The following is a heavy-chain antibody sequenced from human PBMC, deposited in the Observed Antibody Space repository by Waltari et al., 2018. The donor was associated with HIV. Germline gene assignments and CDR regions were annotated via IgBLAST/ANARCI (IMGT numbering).Heavy chain of an antibody. CDR1: GGSISSYY. J-gene: IGHJ4*02. V-gene: IGHV4-59*01. Sequence: QVQLQESVPGLVKPSETLSLTCTVSGGSISSYYWSWIRQPPGKGLEWIGYIYYSGSTNYNPSLKSRVTISVDTSKNQFSLKLSSVTAADTAVYYCARRKAVWTPFDYWGQGTLVTVSS. D-gene: IGHD1-20*01. CDR3: ARRKAVWTPFDY. CDR2: IYYSGST.